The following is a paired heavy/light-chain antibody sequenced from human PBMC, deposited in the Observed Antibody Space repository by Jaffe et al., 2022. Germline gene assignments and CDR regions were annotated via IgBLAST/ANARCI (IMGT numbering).Heavy chain of an antibody. CDR1: GDSVSSNTAA. V-gene: IGHV6-1*01. D-gene: IGHD7-27*01. J-gene: IGHJ4*02. CDR3: GRDSGLGLEYFDY. Sequence: QVQLQQSGPQLLKPSQTLSLTCAISGDSVSSNTAAWNWIRLSPSRGLEWLGRTYYRSKWYNDYSLSLKGRITIDADTSKNHLSLHLNSVTPEDTAVYYCGRDSGLGLEYFDYWGQGSQVTVSS. CDR2: TYYRSKWYN.
Light chain of an antibody. J-gene: IGLJ1*01. CDR3: ATWANSQTFDYL. V-gene: IGLV1-51*02. Sequence: QSVLTQPPSVSAAPGQKVTISCSGSSSNIGSNRVAWFQHLPGTAPKLLVYETYKRPSGIPDRFSGSKSGTSATLGITGLQPGDEADYYCATWANSQTFDYLFGTGTKVTVL. CDR1: SSNIGSNR. CDR2: ETY.